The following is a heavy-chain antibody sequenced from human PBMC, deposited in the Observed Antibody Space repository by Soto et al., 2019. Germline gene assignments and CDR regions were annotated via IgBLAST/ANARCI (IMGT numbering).Heavy chain of an antibody. CDR2: SYYGGMT. V-gene: IGHV4-39*01. CDR1: RASFSSTPSF. J-gene: IGHJ4*02. CDR3: AAAHETYSPAGYYVNYFGT. D-gene: IGHD3-22*01. Sequence: QLPLQQSGPGLVKSSETLSLTCSVSRASFSSTPSFWGWIRQPPGKGPEWIASSYYGGMTYYTPSLKSRVTISIAPSRRQFSLRLVSVTVADTAVYSCAAAHETYSPAGYYVNYFGTWGQGTLVTVSS.